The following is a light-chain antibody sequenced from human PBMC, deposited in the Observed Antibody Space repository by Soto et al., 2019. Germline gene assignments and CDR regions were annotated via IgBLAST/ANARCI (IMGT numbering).Light chain of an antibody. CDR3: QQYNDWPAT. Sequence: EIVMTQSPGTLSVSQGERVTLSCRASQSVSNNLAWYQQKPGQAPRLLIYGAFTRATGIPARFSGSVSETEFTLTITNLQSEDFAVYYCQQYNDWPATFGQGTKVEI. V-gene: IGKV3-15*01. CDR1: QSVSNN. CDR2: GAF. J-gene: IGKJ1*01.